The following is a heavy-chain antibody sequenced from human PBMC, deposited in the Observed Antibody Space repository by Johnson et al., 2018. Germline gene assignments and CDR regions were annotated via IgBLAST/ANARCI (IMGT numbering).Heavy chain of an antibody. CDR3: AKDLGVYAIPPTEDGFDS. V-gene: IGHV3-33*06. J-gene: IGHJ3*02. CDR1: GFTFSSYG. Sequence: QVQLVQSGGGVVQPGRSLRLSCAASGFTFSSYGMHWVRQAPGKGLEWVAVIWYDGSNKYYADSVKGRFTISRDNSKNTLYLQMNSLSAEDTDVYYCAKDLGVYAIPPTEDGFDSWGQGKMVTGSS. D-gene: IGHD2-8*01. CDR2: IWYDGSNK.